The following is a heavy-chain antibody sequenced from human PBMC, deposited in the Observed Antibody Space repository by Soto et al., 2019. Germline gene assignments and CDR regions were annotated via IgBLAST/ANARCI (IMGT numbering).Heavy chain of an antibody. CDR2: LYDVDGS. J-gene: IGHJ3*01. V-gene: IGHV3-53*01. Sequence: DVQLVESGGGLIQPGESLRLSCVAFGFTISGKKYVAWVRQAPGKALEWVSALYDVDGSFYADSVKGRFTTSSDSSKTTVYLQMNDLRPDDTAVYYCATWHEREHAYDVWGQGTTVTVSS. CDR3: ATWHEREHAYDV. CDR1: GFTISGKKY. D-gene: IGHD1-1*01.